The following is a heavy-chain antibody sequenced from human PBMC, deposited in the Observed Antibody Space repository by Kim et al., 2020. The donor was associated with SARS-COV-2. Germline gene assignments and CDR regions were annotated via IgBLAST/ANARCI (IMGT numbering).Heavy chain of an antibody. CDR3: ARWEGGYSYGLRY. Sequence: SETLSLTCTVSGGSISSGDYYWSWIRQHPGKGLEWIGYIYYSGSTYYNPSLKSRVTISVDTSKNQFSLKLSSVTAADTAVYYCARWEGGYSYGLRYWGQGTLVTVSS. D-gene: IGHD5-18*01. J-gene: IGHJ4*02. V-gene: IGHV4-31*03. CDR2: IYYSGST. CDR1: GGSISSGDYY.